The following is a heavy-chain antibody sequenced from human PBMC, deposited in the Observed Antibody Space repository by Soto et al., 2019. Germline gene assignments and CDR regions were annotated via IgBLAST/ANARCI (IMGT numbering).Heavy chain of an antibody. CDR1: GFTFSRYG. D-gene: IGHD6-6*01. Sequence: GSLRLSCAASGFTFSRYGMHWVRQAPGKGLEWVAVILHDGSEIHYGDSVRGRFTISRDNSKNTLYLQMNSLRVEDTAVYYCATRRPFDYWGQGTLGTVSS. CDR3: ATRRPFDY. J-gene: IGHJ4*02. V-gene: IGHV3-30*03. CDR2: ILHDGSEI.